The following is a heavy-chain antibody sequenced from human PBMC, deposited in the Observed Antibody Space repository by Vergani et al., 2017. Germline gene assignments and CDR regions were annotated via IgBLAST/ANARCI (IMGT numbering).Heavy chain of an antibody. CDR2: IYYSGST. D-gene: IGHD5-12*01. CDR1: GGSISSGGYY. J-gene: IGHJ6*02. CDR3: ARWEFSGYDAYYYGMDV. V-gene: IGHV4-31*03. Sequence: QVQLQESGPGLVKPSQTLSLTCTVSGGSISSGGYYWSWIRQPPGKGLEWIGYIYYSGSTYYNPSLKSRVTISVDTSKNQFTLKLSSVTAADTAVYYCARWEFSGYDAYYYGMDVWGQGTTGTVSS.